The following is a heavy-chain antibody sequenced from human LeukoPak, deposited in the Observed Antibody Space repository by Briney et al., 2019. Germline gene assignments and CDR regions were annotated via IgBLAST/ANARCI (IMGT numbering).Heavy chain of an antibody. D-gene: IGHD3-22*01. Sequence: SETLSLTCTVSGGSISSYYWSCIRQPPGKGLEWIGYIYYSGNTNYNPSLRSRVTISVDTSKNQVSLKLSSVTAADTAVYYCARGARYYYDSSGSGPRHFDYWGQGTLVAVSS. CDR3: ARGARYYYDSSGSGPRHFDY. J-gene: IGHJ4*02. CDR1: GGSISSYY. CDR2: IYYSGNT. V-gene: IGHV4-59*01.